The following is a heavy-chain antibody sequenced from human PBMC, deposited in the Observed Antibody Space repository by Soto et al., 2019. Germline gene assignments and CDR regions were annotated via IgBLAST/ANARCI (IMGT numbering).Heavy chain of an antibody. D-gene: IGHD6-6*01. V-gene: IGHV4-39*01. CDR2: IYYSGST. Sequence: PSETLSLTCSVSGGSISSSSYYWGWIRQPPGKGLEWIGSIYYSGSTYYNPSLKSRVTISVDTSKNQFSLKLSSVTAADTAVYYCAGLWGYSSSDDEYGMDVWGQGTTVTVSS. CDR3: AGLWGYSSSDDEYGMDV. J-gene: IGHJ6*02. CDR1: GGSISSSSYY.